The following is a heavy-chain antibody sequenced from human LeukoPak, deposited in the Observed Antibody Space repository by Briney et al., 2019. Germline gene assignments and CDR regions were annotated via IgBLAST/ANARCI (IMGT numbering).Heavy chain of an antibody. CDR1: GASFSDSY. J-gene: IGHJ4*02. CDR2: INNSGST. D-gene: IGHD3-16*01. CDR3: ARGRYGPRLGN. V-gene: IGHV4-34*01. Sequence: PSETLSLTCAVYGASFSDSYWSWIRQSPEKGLEGIGEINNSGSTSYNPSLNSRVIMSVDRSKHQSSLRLTSVPAADTAVYYCARGRYGPRLGNWGQGTLVTVYS.